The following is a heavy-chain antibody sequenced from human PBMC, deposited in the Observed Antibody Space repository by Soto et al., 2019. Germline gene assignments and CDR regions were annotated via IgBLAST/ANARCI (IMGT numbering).Heavy chain of an antibody. Sequence: EVQLLESGGGLVQPGGSLRLSCAASGFTFSNYAMTWVRQAPGKGLEWVSSVSGSGANTYYADSVKGRFTISRDNSKNTLYRQMNSLRAEDTAEYCCANHEPRSIAAGYFDCWGQGSEVTVSS. J-gene: IGHJ4*02. D-gene: IGHD6-25*01. V-gene: IGHV3-23*01. CDR1: GFTFSNYA. CDR2: VSGSGANT. CDR3: ANHEPRSIAAGYFDC.